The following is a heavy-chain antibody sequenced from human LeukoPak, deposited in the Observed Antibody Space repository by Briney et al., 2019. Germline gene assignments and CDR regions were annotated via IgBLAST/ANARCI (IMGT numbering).Heavy chain of an antibody. J-gene: IGHJ4*02. CDR3: AKEIFPNYGGNSVDY. CDR2: ISYDGSNK. D-gene: IGHD4-23*01. V-gene: IGHV3-30*18. Sequence: PGGSLRLSCAASGFTFSSYGMHWVRQAPGKGLEWVAVISYDGSNKYYADSVKGRFTISRDNSKNTLYLQMNSLRAEDTAVYYCAKEIFPNYGGNSVDYWGQGTLVTVSS. CDR1: GFTFSSYG.